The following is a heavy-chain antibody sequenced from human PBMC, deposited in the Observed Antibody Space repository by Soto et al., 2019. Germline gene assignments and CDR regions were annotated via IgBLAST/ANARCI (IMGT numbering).Heavy chain of an antibody. CDR2: IKSDGSRT. J-gene: IGHJ4*02. D-gene: IGHD4-17*01. CDR1: GFTFSNNW. Sequence: PGGSLRLSCAASGFTFSNNWIHWVRQAPGKGLVWVSGIKSDGSRTTYADSVKGRFAISRDNAKNTLYLQMNSLRAEDTAVYYRASAAPFNYGGNSGFDSWRQGTLVTVSS. V-gene: IGHV3-74*03. CDR3: ASAAPFNYGGNSGFDS.